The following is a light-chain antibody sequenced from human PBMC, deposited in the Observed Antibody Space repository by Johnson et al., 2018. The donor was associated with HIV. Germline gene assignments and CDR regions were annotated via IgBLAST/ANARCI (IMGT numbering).Light chain of an antibody. V-gene: IGLV1-51*01. J-gene: IGLJ1*01. Sequence: VTISCSGSSSNIGNNYVSWYQQLPGTAPKLLIYDNTKRPSGIPDRFSGSKSGTSATLGITGLQTGDEADYYCGTWDSSLSAGVFGTGTKVTVL. CDR1: SSNIGNNY. CDR3: GTWDSSLSAGV. CDR2: DNT.